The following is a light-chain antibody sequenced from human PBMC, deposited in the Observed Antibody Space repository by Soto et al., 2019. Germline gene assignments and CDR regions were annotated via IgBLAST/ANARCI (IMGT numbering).Light chain of an antibody. CDR2: EVN. J-gene: IGLJ1*01. CDR3: TSYTSGSTLYV. CDR1: SSDVGGYIY. Sequence: QSVLTQPASVSGSPGQAITISCTGTSSDVGGYIYVSWYQQHAGKAPKLIIYEVNNRPSGVSNRFSGSKSGNTASLTISGLQAEDEADYYCTSYTSGSTLYVFGTGTKVTVL. V-gene: IGLV2-14*01.